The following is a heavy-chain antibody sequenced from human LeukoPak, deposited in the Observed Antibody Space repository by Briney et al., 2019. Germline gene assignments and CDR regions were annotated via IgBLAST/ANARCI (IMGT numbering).Heavy chain of an antibody. CDR2: IYRGGST. V-gene: IGHV3-53*01. CDR1: GFTVSSNY. D-gene: IGHD1-26*01. J-gene: IGHJ4*02. Sequence: GGSLRLSCAASGFTVSSNYMSWVRQAPGKGLEWVSVIYRGGSTYYADSVKGRFTISRDNSKNTLYFQMNSLRAEDTAVYYCARHGIKRSYYFEYWGQGTLVTVSS. CDR3: ARHGIKRSYYFEY.